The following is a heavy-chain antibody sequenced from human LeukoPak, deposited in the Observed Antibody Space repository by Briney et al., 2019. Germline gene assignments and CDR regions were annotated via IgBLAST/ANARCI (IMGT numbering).Heavy chain of an antibody. D-gene: IGHD2-2*01. Sequence: SETLSLTCTVSGGSISTYYWSWIRQPAGKGLEWIGRIYTSGSTNYNPSLKSRVTISVDKSKNQFSLKLSSVTAADTAVYYCARGVVPAAIISYYYMDVWGKGTTVTVSS. CDR2: IYTSGST. J-gene: IGHJ6*03. V-gene: IGHV4-4*07. CDR3: ARGVVPAAIISYYYMDV. CDR1: GGSISTYY.